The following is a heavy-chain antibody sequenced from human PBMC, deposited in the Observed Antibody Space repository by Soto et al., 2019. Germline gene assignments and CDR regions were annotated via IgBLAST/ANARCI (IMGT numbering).Heavy chain of an antibody. D-gene: IGHD2-2*01. CDR1: GGSITSYY. V-gene: IGHV4-59*01. Sequence: SETRSLTCIVSGGSITSYYWNWIRQTPGKGLEGIGYIYYTGTTNYNPSLRSRVTILVDTSKNQFSLKLRSVTPADTAVSYCARDLLAYQLLGWFNPWGQGTLVTVSS. CDR3: ARDLLAYQLLGWFNP. CDR2: IYYTGTT. J-gene: IGHJ5*02.